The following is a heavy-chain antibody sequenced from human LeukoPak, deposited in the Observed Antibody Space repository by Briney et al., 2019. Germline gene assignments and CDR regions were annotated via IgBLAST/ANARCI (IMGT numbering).Heavy chain of an antibody. D-gene: IGHD5-18*01. CDR1: GLNVNNNY. CDR3: MTAAGYNFGQY. Sequence: PGGSLRLSCAASGLNVNNNYMNWVRQAPGKGLEWVSALYIGGNTYYADSVRGRFTISRDNSKNTLYLQMNSLRAEDTAIYYCMTAAGYNFGQYWGQGTLVTVSS. CDR2: LYIGGNT. J-gene: IGHJ4*02. V-gene: IGHV3-53*01.